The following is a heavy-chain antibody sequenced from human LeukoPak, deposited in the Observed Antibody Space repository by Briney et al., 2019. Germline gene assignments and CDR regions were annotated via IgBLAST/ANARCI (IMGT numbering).Heavy chain of an antibody. V-gene: IGHV2-70*11. D-gene: IGHD3-10*01. Sequence: PGPTLVNPTQTLTLTCTFSGFSLSTSGVCVNWIRQPPGKALEWLARIDWDADKYFDTSLKTRLTISKDTSKNQVVLRMINMDPGDTATYYCARMGCGVYPNYFDFWGQGVLVTVSS. CDR2: IDWDADK. J-gene: IGHJ4*02. CDR1: GFSLSTSGVC. CDR3: ARMGCGVYPNYFDF.